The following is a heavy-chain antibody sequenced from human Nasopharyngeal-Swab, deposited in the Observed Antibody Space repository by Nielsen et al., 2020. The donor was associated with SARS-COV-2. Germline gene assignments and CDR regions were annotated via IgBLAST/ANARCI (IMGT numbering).Heavy chain of an antibody. J-gene: IGHJ4*02. CDR2: INTNTGNP. CDR3: AREGDASVPGTLFDY. V-gene: IGHV7-4-1*02. CDR1: QNAFTNYD. D-gene: IGHD6-19*01. Sequence: ASVKVSCKTSQNAFTNYDINWVRQAPGQGLEWMGWINTNTGNPTYAQGFTGRFVFPLDTSVSTAYLQISGLKSEDTAVYRCAREGDASVPGTLFDYWGQGTQVTVSS.